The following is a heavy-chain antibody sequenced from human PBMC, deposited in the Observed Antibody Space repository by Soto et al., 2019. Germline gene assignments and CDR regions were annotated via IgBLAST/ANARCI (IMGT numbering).Heavy chain of an antibody. D-gene: IGHD5-18*01. CDR2: ISQDGGDK. J-gene: IGHJ4*02. V-gene: IGHV3-30*03. CDR1: GFSFSRYC. Sequence: HPGGSLRLSCAASGFSFSRYCLHLVRQAPGKGLEWVAVISQDGGDKEYAESVKGRCTISRENSKSTVYLQMNSLRVEDTAVYYSATDGYKYKYYSDYWGQGALVTVSS. CDR3: ATDGYKYKYYSDY.